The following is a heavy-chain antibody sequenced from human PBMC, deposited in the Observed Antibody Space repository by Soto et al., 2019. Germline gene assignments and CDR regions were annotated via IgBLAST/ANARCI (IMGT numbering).Heavy chain of an antibody. Sequence: SVKVSFRASGGDFSSYAISWVREAPGQGLEWMGGIIPIFGTANYAQKFQGRVTITADESTSTAYMELSSLRSEDTAVYYCASSGYSYGHRQKLDYWGQGTLVTVSS. D-gene: IGHD5-18*01. J-gene: IGHJ4*02. CDR2: IIPIFGTA. CDR3: ASSGYSYGHRQKLDY. V-gene: IGHV1-69*13. CDR1: GGDFSSYA.